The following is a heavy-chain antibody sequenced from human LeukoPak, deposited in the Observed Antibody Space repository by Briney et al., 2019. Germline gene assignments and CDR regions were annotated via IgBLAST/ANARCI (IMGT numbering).Heavy chain of an antibody. J-gene: IGHJ1*01. CDR2: ISGRDGNT. D-gene: IGHD3-16*01. V-gene: IGHV3-23*01. CDR1: GFTFSTYS. CDR3: ATPPGLRAKH. Sequence: PGGSLRLSCAASGFTFSTYSMNWVRQGPGKGLEWVSAISGRDGNTYYADSVKGRFTISRDNSKNTLYLQMNSLRAEDTAVYFCATPPGLRAKHWGQGTLVTVSS.